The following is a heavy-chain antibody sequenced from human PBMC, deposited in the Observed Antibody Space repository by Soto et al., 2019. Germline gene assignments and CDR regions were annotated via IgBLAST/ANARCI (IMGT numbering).Heavy chain of an antibody. D-gene: IGHD2-2*01. Sequence: PSESLSLTCTASGDAIYIGGYYWTWIRQHPGKGLEWIGYIYRTCKTSKNTSKDSRDIKSVSTSKNQTALKLSSITAADTADYCCARDGSSTPIRNGPWGQGTQVT. CDR1: GDAIYIGGYY. CDR3: ARDGSSTPIRNGP. CDR2: IYRTCKT. J-gene: IGHJ5*02. V-gene: IGHV4-31*03.